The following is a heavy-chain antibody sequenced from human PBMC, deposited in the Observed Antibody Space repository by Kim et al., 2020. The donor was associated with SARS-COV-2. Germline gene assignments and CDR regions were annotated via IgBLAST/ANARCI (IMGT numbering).Heavy chain of an antibody. CDR3: ARDKGGIRKQQLVGDDAFDI. D-gene: IGHD6-13*01. CDR2: IYTSGST. J-gene: IGHJ3*02. Sequence: SETLSLTCTVSGGSISSYYWSWIRQPAGKGLEWIGRIYTSGSTNYNPSLKSRVTMSVDTSKNQFSLKLSSVTAADTAVYYCARDKGGIRKQQLVGDDAFDIWGQGTMVTVSS. CDR1: GGSISSYY. V-gene: IGHV4-4*07.